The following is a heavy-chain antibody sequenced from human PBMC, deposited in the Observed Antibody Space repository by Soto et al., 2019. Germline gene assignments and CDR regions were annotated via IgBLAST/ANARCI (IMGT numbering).Heavy chain of an antibody. V-gene: IGHV4-4*02. Sequence: SDPLSLTCAVSGGSISISNWWRWVRQPSGKGLEWVGEIYHSGSTNYNPPLKSRVTISVDKSKNQFSLKLSSVTAADTAVYYCARWEILGHDAFDIGGQGTMVTVAS. CDR2: IYHSGST. J-gene: IGHJ3*02. D-gene: IGHD1-26*01. CDR1: GGSISISNW. CDR3: ARWEILGHDAFDI.